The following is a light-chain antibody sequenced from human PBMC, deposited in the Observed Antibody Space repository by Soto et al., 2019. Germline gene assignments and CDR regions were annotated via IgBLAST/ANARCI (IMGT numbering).Light chain of an antibody. J-gene: IGLJ3*02. CDR1: SSNIGSNY. V-gene: IGLV1-47*01. CDR3: AAWDDSLSGGV. Sequence: QSVLTQPPSASGTPGQRVTISCSGSSSNIGSNYVYWYQQLPGTAPKLLIYRNNQRPSGVPARFSGSKSGTSASLAISGLRSEDEADYYCAAWDDSLSGGVFGGGTKVTVL. CDR2: RNN.